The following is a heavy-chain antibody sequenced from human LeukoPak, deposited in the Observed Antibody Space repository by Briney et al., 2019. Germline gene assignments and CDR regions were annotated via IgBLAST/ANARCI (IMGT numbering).Heavy chain of an antibody. D-gene: IGHD5-12*01. CDR1: GASISSYY. J-gene: IGHJ6*02. CDR2: VSNSGTT. V-gene: IGHV4-4*07. Sequence: SETLSLTCNVSGASISSYYWSWIRRPAGQGLECIGRVSNSGTTIYNPSLKSRVAMSVDTSKNQFSLELTSVTAADTAVYYCARDTSGYSPYYYGVDIWSQGTTVTVTS. CDR3: ARDTSGYSPYYYGVDI.